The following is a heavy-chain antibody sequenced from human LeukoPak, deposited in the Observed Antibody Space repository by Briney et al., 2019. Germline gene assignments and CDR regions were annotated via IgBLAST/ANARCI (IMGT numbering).Heavy chain of an antibody. Sequence: PGRSLRLSCAASGFTFRSYAMSWVRQAPGRGPEWVSSISSSGGTTYYADSVKGRFTISRDNSRDTLYLQMNSLKTEDTAVYYCAKAPPGSGSIFDYWGQGTLVTVSS. D-gene: IGHD6-25*01. CDR1: GFTFRSYA. J-gene: IGHJ4*02. CDR2: ISSSGGTT. CDR3: AKAPPGSGSIFDY. V-gene: IGHV3-23*01.